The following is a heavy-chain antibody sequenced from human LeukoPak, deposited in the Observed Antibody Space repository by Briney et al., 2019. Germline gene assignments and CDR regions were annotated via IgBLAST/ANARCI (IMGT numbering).Heavy chain of an antibody. J-gene: IGHJ4*02. Sequence: GGSLRLSCAASGFTFSSYAMHWVRQAPGKGLEWVAVISYDGSNKYYADCVKGRFTISRDNSKNTLYLQMNSLRAEDTAVYYCARDGGDFDWPPYDYWGQGTLVTVSS. V-gene: IGHV3-30-3*01. D-gene: IGHD3-9*01. CDR3: ARDGGDFDWPPYDY. CDR2: ISYDGSNK. CDR1: GFTFSSYA.